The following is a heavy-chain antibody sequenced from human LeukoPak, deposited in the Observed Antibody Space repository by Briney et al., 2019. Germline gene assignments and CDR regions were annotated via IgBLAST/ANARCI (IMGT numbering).Heavy chain of an antibody. Sequence: SETLSLTCAVYGGSFSGYYWSWIRQPPGKGLEWIGEINHSGSTNYNPSLKSRVTISVDTSKNQFSLKLSSVTAADTAVYYCARGRYCSSTSCRYSSNWFDPWGQGTLVTVSS. CDR3: ARGRYCSSTSCRYSSNWFDP. V-gene: IGHV4-34*01. J-gene: IGHJ5*02. D-gene: IGHD2-2*01. CDR1: GGSFSGYY. CDR2: INHSGST.